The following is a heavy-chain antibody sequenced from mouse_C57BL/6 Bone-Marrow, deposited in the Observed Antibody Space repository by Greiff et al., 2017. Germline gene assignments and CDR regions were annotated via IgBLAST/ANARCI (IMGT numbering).Heavy chain of an antibody. CDR1: GYTFTSYG. J-gene: IGHJ3*01. V-gene: IGHV1-81*01. CDR3: ARGDGSFAY. CDR2: IYPRRGNT. D-gene: IGHD2-3*01. Sequence: QVQLKESGAELARPGASVTLSCKASGYTFTSYGISWVKQRTGQGLEWIGEIYPRRGNTYYNEKFKGKATLTADNSSSTAYLELRSLTSEDAAVYFCARGDGSFAYWGQGTLVTVSA.